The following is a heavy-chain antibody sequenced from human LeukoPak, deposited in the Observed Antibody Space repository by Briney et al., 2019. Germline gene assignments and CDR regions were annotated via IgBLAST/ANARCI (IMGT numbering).Heavy chain of an antibody. CDR2: ISTSART. CDR3: AKDLESSGSYESPGDY. Sequence: PGGSLRLSCTASGFTFNKYAMSWVRQAPGKGLEWLSLISTSARTHYADSVKGRFTISRDNSKNTLYLQMNTLRVDDTGIYYCAKDLESSGSYESPGDYWGQGTQVTVSS. V-gene: IGHV3-23*01. D-gene: IGHD6-19*01. CDR1: GFTFNKYA. J-gene: IGHJ4*02.